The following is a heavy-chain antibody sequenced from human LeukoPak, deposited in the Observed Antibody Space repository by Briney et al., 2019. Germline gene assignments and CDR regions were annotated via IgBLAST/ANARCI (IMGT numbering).Heavy chain of an antibody. D-gene: IGHD2-15*01. CDR1: GGSFSGYY. J-gene: IGHJ4*02. V-gene: IGHV4-34*01. Sequence: SETLSLTCAVYGGSFSGYYWSWIRQPPGKGLEWIGEINRSGSTNYNPSLKSRVTISIDTSKNQFSLRLSSVTAADTAVYYCARGGIDCSGGSCYSDYFDYWGQGTLVTVSS. CDR2: INRSGST. CDR3: ARGGIDCSGGSCYSDYFDY.